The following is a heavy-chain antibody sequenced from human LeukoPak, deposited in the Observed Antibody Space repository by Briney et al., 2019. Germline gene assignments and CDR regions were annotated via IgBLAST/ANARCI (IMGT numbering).Heavy chain of an antibody. CDR1: GGSISSYY. Sequence: SETLSLTCAVYGGSISSYYWSWIRQPPGKGLEWIGYIHYSGSTHYNPSLKSRVTISVDTSKSQVSLKLRSVTAADTAVYYCARTTEGYAGGPGYSYYYYMDVWGKGTTVTISS. V-gene: IGHV4-59*01. J-gene: IGHJ6*03. D-gene: IGHD5-12*01. CDR2: IHYSGST. CDR3: ARTTEGYAGGPGYSYYYYMDV.